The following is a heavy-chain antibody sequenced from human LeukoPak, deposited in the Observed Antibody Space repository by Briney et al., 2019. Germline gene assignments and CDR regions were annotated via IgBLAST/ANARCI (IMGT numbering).Heavy chain of an antibody. CDR3: TRHRSSWSSPDY. CDR2: IYPGDSDT. V-gene: IGHV5-51*01. J-gene: IGHJ4*02. CDR1: GYSFTTFW. Sequence: GESLKISCKGSGYSFTTFWIGWVRQMPGKGLEWMGIIYPGDSDTRYSPSFQGQVTISADKSINTAYLQWSSLKASDSAMYYCTRHRSSWSSPDYWGQGTLVTVSS. D-gene: IGHD6-13*01.